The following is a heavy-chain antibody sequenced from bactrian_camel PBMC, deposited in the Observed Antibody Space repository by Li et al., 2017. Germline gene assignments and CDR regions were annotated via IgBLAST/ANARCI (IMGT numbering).Heavy chain of an antibody. CDR3: AADRMACLRPSVQLAAYNF. Sequence: HVQLVESGGGSVQTGGSLRLSCVVSGHSRGSNCVGWYRLPPGRAPAEREGIAAIRRSGGETWYAGSVKGRFTISPGNATNTVSLQMNSLKPEDTAMYYCAADRMACLRPSVQLAAYNFWGQGTQVTVS. V-gene: IGHV3-3*01. CDR1: GHSRGSNC. J-gene: IGHJ4*01. CDR2: IRRSGGET.